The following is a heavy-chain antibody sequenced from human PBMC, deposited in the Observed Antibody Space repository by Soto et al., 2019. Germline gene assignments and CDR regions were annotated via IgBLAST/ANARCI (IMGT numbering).Heavy chain of an antibody. CDR3: ARQSQPTDYTAMGDAFDI. D-gene: IGHD5-18*01. V-gene: IGHV5-51*01. Sequence: GESLKISCKGSGYSFTSYWIGWVRQMPGKGLEWMGISYPGDSDTRYSPSFQGQVTISADKSISTAYLQWSSLKASDTAMYYCARQSQPTDYTAMGDAFDIWGQGTMVTVSS. CDR1: GYSFTSYW. J-gene: IGHJ3*02. CDR2: SYPGDSDT.